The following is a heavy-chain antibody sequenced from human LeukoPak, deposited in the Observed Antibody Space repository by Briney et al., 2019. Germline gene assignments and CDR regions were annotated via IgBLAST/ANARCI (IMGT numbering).Heavy chain of an antibody. Sequence: SETLSLTCAVYGGSFSGYYWRWIRQPPGKGLEWIGEINQSGSTNYNPSLKSRVTISVDTSKNQCYLKLSSVTAPDTAVYYCERPVDRSSPPHYFDYWGQGTLVTVSS. D-gene: IGHD6-6*01. J-gene: IGHJ4*02. CDR3: ERPVDRSSPPHYFDY. CDR1: GGSFSGYY. CDR2: INQSGST. V-gene: IGHV4-34*01.